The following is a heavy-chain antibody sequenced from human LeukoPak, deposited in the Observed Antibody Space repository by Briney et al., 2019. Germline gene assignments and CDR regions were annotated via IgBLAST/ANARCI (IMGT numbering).Heavy chain of an antibody. CDR3: ARDASGYSYGTFDY. Sequence: PGGSLRLSCAASGFTFSSYGMHWVRQAPGKGLEWVAVIWYDGSNKYYADSVKGRFTISRDNSKNTLYLQMNSLRAEDTAVYYCARDASGYSYGTFDYWGQGTLVTVSS. CDR2: IWYDGSNK. V-gene: IGHV3-33*08. CDR1: GFTFSSYG. D-gene: IGHD5-18*01. J-gene: IGHJ4*02.